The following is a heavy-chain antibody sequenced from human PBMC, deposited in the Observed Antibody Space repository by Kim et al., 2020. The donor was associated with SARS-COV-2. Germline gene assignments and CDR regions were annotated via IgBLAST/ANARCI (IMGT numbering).Heavy chain of an antibody. V-gene: IGHV3-21*01. CDR2: ISSSSSHI. CDR3: ARGIQGSGLDY. Sequence: GGSLRLSCAASGFTFSSYSMNWVRQAPGKGLEWVSSISSSSSHIYYADSGKGRFTISRDDAKNSLYLQMNSLRAEDTAVYYCARGIQGSGLDYWGQGTLVTVSS. CDR1: GFTFSSYS. J-gene: IGHJ4*02. D-gene: IGHD6-25*01.